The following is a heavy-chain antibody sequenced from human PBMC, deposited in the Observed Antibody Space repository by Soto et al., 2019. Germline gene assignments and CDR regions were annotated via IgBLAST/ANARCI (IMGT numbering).Heavy chain of an antibody. D-gene: IGHD3-16*01. Sequence: EVPLVESGGGILQPGGSLRLSCAASGFTFSTYWMHWVRQAPGKGLVWVSRIKTDGSVTTYADSVKGRFTISRDNAKNTLYLQMNTLRAEDTAVYYCARDLGGSHDYWGRGTLVTVSS. CDR1: GFTFSTYW. V-gene: IGHV3-74*01. J-gene: IGHJ4*02. CDR3: ARDLGGSHDY. CDR2: IKTDGSVT.